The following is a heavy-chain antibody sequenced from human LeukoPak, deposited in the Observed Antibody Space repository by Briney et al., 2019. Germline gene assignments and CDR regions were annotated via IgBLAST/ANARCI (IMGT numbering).Heavy chain of an antibody. CDR2: ISAYNGNT. J-gene: IGHJ5*02. V-gene: IGHV1-18*01. Sequence: ASVKVSCKASGYTFTSYGISWVRQAPGQGLEWMGWISAYNGNTNYAQKLQGRVTMTTDTSTSTAYMELRSLRSDDQAVYYCARVRPFRGLSRTLTVRDNWFDPWGQGTLVTVSS. CDR3: ARVRPFRGLSRTLTVRDNWFDP. CDR1: GYTFTSYG. D-gene: IGHD4-17*01.